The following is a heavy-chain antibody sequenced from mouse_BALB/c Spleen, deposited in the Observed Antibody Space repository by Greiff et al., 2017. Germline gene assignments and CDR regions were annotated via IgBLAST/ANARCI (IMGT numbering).Heavy chain of an antibody. CDR1: GFTFSSYA. J-gene: IGHJ3*01. D-gene: IGHD2-4*01. Sequence: EVMLVESGGGLVKPGGSLKLSCAASGFTFSSYAMSWVRQTPEKRLEWVATISSGGSYTYYPDSVKGRFTISRDNAKNTLYLQMSSLRSEDTAMYYCARVGYYDYDGWAYWGQGTLVTVSA. CDR3: ARVGYYDYDGWAY. V-gene: IGHV5-9-1*01. CDR2: ISSGGSYT.